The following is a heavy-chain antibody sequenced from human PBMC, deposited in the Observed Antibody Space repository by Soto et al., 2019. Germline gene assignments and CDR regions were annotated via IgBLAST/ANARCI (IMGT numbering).Heavy chain of an antibody. J-gene: IGHJ6*03. V-gene: IGHV4-59*08. D-gene: IGHD2-15*01. CDR3: ARLNPTRLYCIGGSCYSKHSSYYYMDV. CDR1: GGSISSYY. Sequence: SETLSLTCTVSGGSISSYYWSWIRQPPGKGLEWIGYIYYSGSTNYNPSLKSRVTISVDTSKNQFSLKLSSVTAADTAVYYCARLNPTRLYCIGGSCYSKHSSYYYMDVWGKGTTVTVS. CDR2: IYYSGST.